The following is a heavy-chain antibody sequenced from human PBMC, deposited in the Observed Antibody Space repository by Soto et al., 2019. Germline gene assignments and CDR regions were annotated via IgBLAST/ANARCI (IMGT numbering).Heavy chain of an antibody. V-gene: IGHV6-1*01. CDR1: GGSVSGNTAA. CDR2: TYYRSKWYN. J-gene: IGHJ6*02. D-gene: IGHD3-3*01. CDR3: ARAGRITIFGVVIIVGMDV. Sequence: SQPLSHTFASSGGSVSGNTAAWNWISHSPSRGLEWLGRTYYRSKWYNDYAVSVKSRITINPDTSKNQFSLQLNSVTPEDTAVYYCARAGRITIFGVVIIVGMDVWGQGTTVTVS.